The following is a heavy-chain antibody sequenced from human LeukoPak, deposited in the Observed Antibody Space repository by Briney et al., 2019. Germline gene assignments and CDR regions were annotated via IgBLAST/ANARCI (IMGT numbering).Heavy chain of an antibody. V-gene: IGHV4-34*01. CDR3: ARGRPNYYDSSGYIYYFDY. D-gene: IGHD3-22*01. CDR1: GGSFSGYY. J-gene: IGHJ4*02. CDR2: INHSGST. Sequence: PSETLSLTCAVYGGSFSGYYWSWIRQPPGKGLEWIGEINHSGSTNYNPSLKSRVTISVDTSENQFSLKLSSVTAADTAVYYCARGRPNYYDSSGYIYYFDYWGQGTLVTVSS.